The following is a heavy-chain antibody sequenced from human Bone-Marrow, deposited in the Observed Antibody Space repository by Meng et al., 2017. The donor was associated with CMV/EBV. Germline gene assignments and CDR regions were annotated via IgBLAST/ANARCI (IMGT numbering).Heavy chain of an antibody. J-gene: IGHJ3*02. Sequence: SGYTFTGYYMHWVRQPPGQGLEWMGWINPNSGGTNYAQKFQGRVTMTRDTSISTAYMELSRLRSDDTAVYYCARMRVPAAPDAFDIWGQGTMVTVSS. CDR3: ARMRVPAAPDAFDI. CDR2: INPNSGGT. D-gene: IGHD2-2*01. V-gene: IGHV1-2*02. CDR1: GYTFTGYY.